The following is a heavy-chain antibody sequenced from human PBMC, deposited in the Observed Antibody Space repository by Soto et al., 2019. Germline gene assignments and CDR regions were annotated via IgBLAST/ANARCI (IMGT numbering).Heavy chain of an antibody. V-gene: IGHV3-33*01. Sequence: QVQLVESGGGVVQPGRSLRLSCAASGFTFSSYGMHWVRQAPGKGLEWVAVIWYDGSNKYYADSVKGRFTISRDNSKNTLYLQMNSLRAEDTAVYYCAREVSYYYGSSGYRAFDIWGQGTMVTVSS. CDR2: IWYDGSNK. J-gene: IGHJ3*02. CDR3: AREVSYYYGSSGYRAFDI. D-gene: IGHD3-22*01. CDR1: GFTFSSYG.